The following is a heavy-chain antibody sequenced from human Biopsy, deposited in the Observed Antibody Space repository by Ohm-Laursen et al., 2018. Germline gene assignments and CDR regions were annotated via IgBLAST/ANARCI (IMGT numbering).Heavy chain of an antibody. CDR2: ISETSSHI. CDR3: ARDSSRRAREGGMDV. V-gene: IGHV3-21*01. Sequence: SLRLSCTASGFSVSSYDMNWVRQAPGKGLEWVSYISETSSHIYDADSVRGRFTVTREIAKNSQYLQLNSQSVEDTAVYYCARDSSRRAREGGMDVWGQGTTVTV. J-gene: IGHJ6*02. CDR1: GFSVSSYD. D-gene: IGHD6-6*01.